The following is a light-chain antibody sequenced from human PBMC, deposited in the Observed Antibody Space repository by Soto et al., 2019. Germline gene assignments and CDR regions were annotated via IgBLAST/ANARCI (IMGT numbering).Light chain of an antibody. CDR3: SSYTRSTTVV. CDR1: SSDVGGFNY. Sequence: QSVLTQPASVSGSPGQSITISCTGTSSDVGGFNYVAWYQQHPGKAPKLMINDVTNRPSGVSNRFSGSKSGNTASLTISGLRAEDEADYYCSSYTRSTTVVFGGGTKLTVL. V-gene: IGLV2-14*01. J-gene: IGLJ2*01. CDR2: DVT.